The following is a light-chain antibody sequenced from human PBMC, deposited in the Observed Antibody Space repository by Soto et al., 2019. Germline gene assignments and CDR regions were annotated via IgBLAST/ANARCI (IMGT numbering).Light chain of an antibody. V-gene: IGKV1-39*01. J-gene: IGKJ2*01. CDR2: AAS. CDR3: EQSHSMYT. CDR1: QYISSY. Sequence: DIQMTQSPSSLSASVGDRVTITCRESQYISSYLNWYQQKPGKAPELLIYAASSLRSGVPARFRGSGSDTEFTLTINSLQPEDFATYYCEQSHSMYTFGQGTKLEIK.